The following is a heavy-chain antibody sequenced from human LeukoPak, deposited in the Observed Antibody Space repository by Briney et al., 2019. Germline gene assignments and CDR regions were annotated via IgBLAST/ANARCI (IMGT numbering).Heavy chain of an antibody. V-gene: IGHV1-69*13. D-gene: IGHD6-13*01. Sequence: ASVKVSCKASGGTFSSYAISWVRQAPGQGLEWMGGIIPIFGTANYAQKFQGRVTITADESTSTAYMELSRLRSDDTAVYYCARDLFPGYSSSWYYFDYWGQGTLVTVSS. J-gene: IGHJ4*02. CDR2: IIPIFGTA. CDR1: GGTFSSYA. CDR3: ARDLFPGYSSSWYYFDY.